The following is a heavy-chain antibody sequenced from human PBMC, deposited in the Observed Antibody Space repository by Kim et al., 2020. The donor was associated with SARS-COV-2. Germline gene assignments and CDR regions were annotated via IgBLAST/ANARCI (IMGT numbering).Heavy chain of an antibody. CDR3: ARERGMAYYYDSSGYPLFDY. Sequence: SETLSLTCTVSGGSISSGSYYWSWIRQPAGKGLEWIGRIYTSGSTNYNPSLKSRVTISVDTYKNQFSLKLSSVTAADTAVYYCARERGMAYYYDSSGYPLFDYWGQGTLVTVSS. J-gene: IGHJ4*02. CDR1: GGSISSGSYY. CDR2: IYTSGST. D-gene: IGHD3-22*01. V-gene: IGHV4-61*02.